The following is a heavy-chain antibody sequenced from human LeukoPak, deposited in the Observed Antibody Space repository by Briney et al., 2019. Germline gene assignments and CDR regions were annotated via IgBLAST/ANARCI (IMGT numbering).Heavy chain of an antibody. CDR1: GYSFTSYW. CDR3: ARHSQMATIMSYFDY. D-gene: IGHD5-12*01. CDR2: IYPGDSDT. Sequence: LGESLKISYKGSGYSFTSYWIGWVRQMPGKGLEWMGIIYPGDSDTRYSPSFQGQVTISADKSISTAYLQWSSLKASDTAMYYCARHSQMATIMSYFDYWGQGTLVTVSS. V-gene: IGHV5-51*01. J-gene: IGHJ4*02.